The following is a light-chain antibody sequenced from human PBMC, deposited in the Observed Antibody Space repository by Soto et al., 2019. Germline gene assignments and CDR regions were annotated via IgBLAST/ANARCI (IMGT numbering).Light chain of an antibody. CDR2: DVI. CDR1: SSDVGAYNY. J-gene: IGLJ3*02. V-gene: IGLV2-14*01. CDR3: TSYTSSVTLV. Sequence: QSALTQPASVSGSPGQSITISCTGTSSDVGAYNYVSWYQQHPGKVPKLIIYDVINRPSGVSSRFSGSKSVNTASLTISGLQAEDEADYCCTSYTSSVTLVFGGGTKLTVL.